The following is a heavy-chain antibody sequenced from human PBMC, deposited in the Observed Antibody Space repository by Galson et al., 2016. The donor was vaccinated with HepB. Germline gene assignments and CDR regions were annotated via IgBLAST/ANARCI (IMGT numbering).Heavy chain of an antibody. CDR2: IYYSGST. D-gene: IGHD6-13*01. CDR3: ARDSRSHGMAAADP. J-gene: IGHJ5*02. Sequence: TLSLTCTVSGGSISSGAYHWSWIRQHPGKGLEWIGYIYYSGSTYYNPSLKSRVTISIDTSKNQFSLKLSSVTAADTAVYYCARDSRSHGMAAADPWGQGTLVTVSS. V-gene: IGHV4-31*03. CDR1: GGSISSGAYH.